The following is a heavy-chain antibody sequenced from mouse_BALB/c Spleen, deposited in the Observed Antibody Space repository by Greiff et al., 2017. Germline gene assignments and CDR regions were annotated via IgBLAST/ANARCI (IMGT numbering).Heavy chain of an antibody. V-gene: IGHV5-12-2*01. CDR3: GGHNYDYDRDYCAMDY. CDR1: GFTFSSYT. Sequence: EVQGVESGGGLVQPGGSLKLSCAASGFTFSSYTMSWVRQTPEKRLEWVAYISNGGGSTYYPDTVKGRFTISRDNAKNTLYLQMSSLKSEDTAMYYYGGHNYDYDRDYCAMDYWGQGTSVTVSS. CDR2: ISNGGGST. J-gene: IGHJ4*01. D-gene: IGHD2-4*01.